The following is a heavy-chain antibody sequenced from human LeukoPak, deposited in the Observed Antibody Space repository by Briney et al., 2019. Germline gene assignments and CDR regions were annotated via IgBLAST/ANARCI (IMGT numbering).Heavy chain of an antibody. CDR2: ISGGGGRT. V-gene: IGHV3-23*01. Sequence: GGSLRLSCTASRFTFSNYAMAWVRQAPGKGLEWVSTISGGGGRTYYADSVKGRFTISRDNSKKTLYLQMNSLRDEDTAVYYCVKGEGDYILTGYLDYWGQGTLVTVSS. J-gene: IGHJ4*02. CDR3: VKGEGDYILTGYLDY. D-gene: IGHD3-9*01. CDR1: RFTFSNYA.